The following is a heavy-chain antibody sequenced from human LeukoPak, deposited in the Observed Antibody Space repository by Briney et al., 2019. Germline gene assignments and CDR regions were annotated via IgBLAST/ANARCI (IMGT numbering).Heavy chain of an antibody. J-gene: IGHJ4*02. CDR2: IYTSGST. Sequence: SETLSLTCTVSGGSISSYYWSWIRQPAGKGLEWIGRIYTSGSTYYNPSLKSRVTISVDTSKNQFSLQLNSVTPEDTAVYYCATWRFDYWGQGILVTVSS. V-gene: IGHV4-4*07. CDR3: ATWRFDY. CDR1: GGSISSYY.